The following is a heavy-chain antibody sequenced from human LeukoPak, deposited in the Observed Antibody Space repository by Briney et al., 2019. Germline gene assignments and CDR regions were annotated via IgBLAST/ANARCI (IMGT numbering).Heavy chain of an antibody. Sequence: ASVKVSCKASGYTFTGYYMHWVRQAPGQGLEWMGWINPNSGGTNYAQKFQGRVTMTRDRSISTAYMELSRLRSDDTAVYYCARGLGYCSSTSCSPRMRFDYWGQGTLVTASS. J-gene: IGHJ4*02. CDR2: INPNSGGT. CDR1: GYTFTGYY. D-gene: IGHD2-2*01. CDR3: ARGLGYCSSTSCSPRMRFDY. V-gene: IGHV1-2*02.